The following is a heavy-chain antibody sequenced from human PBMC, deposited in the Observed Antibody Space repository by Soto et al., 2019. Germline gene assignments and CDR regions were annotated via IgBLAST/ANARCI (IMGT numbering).Heavy chain of an antibody. D-gene: IGHD6-25*01. V-gene: IGHV4-30-2*01. J-gene: IGHJ5*01. CDR3: ARVTSSAWFDY. CDR1: GGSISSSGYS. Sequence: QLQLQESGSGLVKPSQTLSLTCAVSGGSISSSGYSWGWIRQPPGKDMEWIGNIYPGGSNFYNPTLKSRVPMSLESSTNRFSLNLSSVTPADTAVYSCARVTSSAWFDYWGQGTQVTVSS. CDR2: IYPGGSN.